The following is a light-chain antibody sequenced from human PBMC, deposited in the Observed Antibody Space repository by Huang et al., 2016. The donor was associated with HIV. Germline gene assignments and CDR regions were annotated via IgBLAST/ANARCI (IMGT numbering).Light chain of an antibody. J-gene: IGKJ4*01. CDR2: ATS. V-gene: IGKV3-15*01. CDR1: QSVRDK. Sequence: EIVMTQSPDTLSVSPGGRATLSCRASQSVRDKLAWYQQKPGQAPRLLLHATSTRAAGVPARFRGSGSGTEFTLTISSLQSEDCGVYYCQQYESWPPLTFGGGTKVEIK. CDR3: QQYESWPPLT.